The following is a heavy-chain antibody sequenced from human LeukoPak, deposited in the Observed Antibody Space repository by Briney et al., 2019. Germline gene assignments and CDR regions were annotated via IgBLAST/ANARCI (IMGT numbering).Heavy chain of an antibody. Sequence: SAKVSCKASGYTFTTYGITWVRQAPGQGLEWMGGIIPIFGTANYAQKFQGRVTITTDESTSTAYMELSSLRSEDTAVYYCARVSQRFGYYYYMDVWGKGTTVTVSS. CDR3: ARVSQRFGYYYYMDV. CDR2: IIPIFGTA. J-gene: IGHJ6*03. CDR1: GYTFTTYG. D-gene: IGHD3-16*01. V-gene: IGHV1-69*05.